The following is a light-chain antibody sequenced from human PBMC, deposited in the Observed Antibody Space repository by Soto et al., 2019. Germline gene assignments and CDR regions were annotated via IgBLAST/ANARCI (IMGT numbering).Light chain of an antibody. Sequence: EIVMTQSPVTLSVSPGERATLSCRASQSVSYNLAWYQHRPGQAPRLLIYGASNRATGIPDRFSGSGSGTDFTLTISRLEPEDFAVYYCQQYGRSPTTFGQGTKVDIK. CDR1: QSVSYN. V-gene: IGKV3-20*01. CDR2: GAS. J-gene: IGKJ1*01. CDR3: QQYGRSPTT.